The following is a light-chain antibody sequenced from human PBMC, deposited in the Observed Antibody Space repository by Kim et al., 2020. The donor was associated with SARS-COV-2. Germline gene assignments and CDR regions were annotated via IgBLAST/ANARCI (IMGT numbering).Light chain of an antibody. CDR3: QTWGSGIWV. V-gene: IGLV4-69*01. Sequence: ASVKLTCTLNSGHSSYAIAWHQQQPEKGPRYLMKVNSDGSHSKGDGIPDRFSGSSSGAERYLTISSLQSEDEADYYCQTWGSGIWVFGGGTQLTVL. J-gene: IGLJ3*02. CDR2: VNSDGSH. CDR1: SGHSSYA.